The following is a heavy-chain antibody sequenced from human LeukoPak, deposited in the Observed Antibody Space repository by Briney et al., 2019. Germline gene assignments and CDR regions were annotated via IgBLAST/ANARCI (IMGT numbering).Heavy chain of an antibody. CDR3: ARVAAAGTYYYYYMDV. CDR2: IKQDGSEK. Sequence: QTGGSLRLSCAASGLTFSYYWMSWVRQAPGKGLEWVANIKQDGSEKYYVDSVKGRFTISRDNAKNSLFLQMNSLRAEDTAVYYCARVAAAGTYYYYYMDVWGKGTTVTVSS. CDR1: GLTFSYYW. V-gene: IGHV3-7*01. D-gene: IGHD6-13*01. J-gene: IGHJ6*03.